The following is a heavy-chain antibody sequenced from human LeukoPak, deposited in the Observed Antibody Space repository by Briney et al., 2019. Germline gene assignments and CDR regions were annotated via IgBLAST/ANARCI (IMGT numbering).Heavy chain of an antibody. J-gene: IGHJ3*02. CDR2: IIPIFGTA. Sequence: SVTVSFTASGGTFSSYAISWVRQAPGQGLEWMGGIIPIFGTANYAQKFQGRVTITADESTSTAYMELSSLRSEDTAVYYCARAESRYYYDSSGYIKDAFDIWGQGTMVTVSS. V-gene: IGHV1-69*13. CDR3: ARAESRYYYDSSGYIKDAFDI. CDR1: GGTFSSYA. D-gene: IGHD3-22*01.